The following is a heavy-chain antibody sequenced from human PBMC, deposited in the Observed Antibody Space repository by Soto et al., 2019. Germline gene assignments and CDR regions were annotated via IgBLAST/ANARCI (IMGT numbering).Heavy chain of an antibody. Sequence: SETLSLTCAVYGGSFSGYYWIWIRQPPGKGLEWIGEINHSGSTNYNPSLKSRVTISVDTSKNQFSLKLSSVTAADTAVYYCASGSSLPFDYWGQGTLVTVSS. CDR3: ASGSSLPFDY. J-gene: IGHJ4*02. V-gene: IGHV4-34*01. CDR1: GGSFSGYY. D-gene: IGHD1-26*01. CDR2: INHSGST.